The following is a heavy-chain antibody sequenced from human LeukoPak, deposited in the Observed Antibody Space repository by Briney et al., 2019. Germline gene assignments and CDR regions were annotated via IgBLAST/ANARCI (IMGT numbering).Heavy chain of an antibody. V-gene: IGHV1-18*01. Sequence: GASVTVTCKASGYTFTSYAISWVRQAPGQGLEWMGWVSTYNGNTHSAQKLQGRVTMTTDTSTTTAYMELRTLRSDDTAVYYCARMDGYYASGSYHFTSGGQGTLVTVSS. CDR2: VSTYNGNT. CDR1: GYTFTSYA. CDR3: ARMDGYYASGSYHFTS. D-gene: IGHD3-10*01. J-gene: IGHJ4*02.